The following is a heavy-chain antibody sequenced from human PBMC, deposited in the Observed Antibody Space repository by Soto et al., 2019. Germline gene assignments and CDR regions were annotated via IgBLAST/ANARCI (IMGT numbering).Heavy chain of an antibody. V-gene: IGHV3-48*02. CDR1: GFTFSSYS. CDR2: ISSSSSTI. Sequence: GSLRLSCAASGFTFSSYSMNWVRQAPGKGLEWVSYISSSSSTIYYADSVKGRFTISRDNAKNSLYLQMNSLRDEDTAVYYCARGYCSGGSCYSLGFIDYWGRGTLVTVS. CDR3: ARGYCSGGSCYSLGFIDY. D-gene: IGHD2-15*01. J-gene: IGHJ4*02.